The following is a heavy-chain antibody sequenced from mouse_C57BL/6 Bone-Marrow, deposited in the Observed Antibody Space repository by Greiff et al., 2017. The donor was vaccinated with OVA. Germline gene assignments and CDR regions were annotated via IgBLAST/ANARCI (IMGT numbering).Heavy chain of an antibody. CDR2: INPSSGYT. V-gene: IGHV1-7*01. J-gene: IGHJ4*01. CDR3: ARMSCGWPSMDY. D-gene: IGHD2-3*01. CDR1: GYTFTSYW. Sequence: VQLQQSGAELAKPGASVKLSCKASGYTFTSYWMHWVKQRPGQGLEWIGYINPSSGYTKYNQKFKDKATLTADKSSSTAYMQLSSLTSEDSADYDCARMSCGWPSMDYWGQGTSVTVSS.